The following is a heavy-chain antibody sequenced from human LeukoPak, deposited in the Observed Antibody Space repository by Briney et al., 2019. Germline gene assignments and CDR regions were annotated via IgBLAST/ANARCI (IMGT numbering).Heavy chain of an antibody. J-gene: IGHJ4*02. V-gene: IGHV1-18*01. Sequence: GASVKVSCKASGGTFSSYAISWVRQAPGQGLEWMGWISAYNGNTNYAQRLQGRVTMTTDTSTSTAYMELRSLRSDDTAVYYCAREITMIVVALGYWGQGTLVTVSS. D-gene: IGHD3-22*01. CDR2: ISAYNGNT. CDR3: AREITMIVVALGY. CDR1: GGTFSSYA.